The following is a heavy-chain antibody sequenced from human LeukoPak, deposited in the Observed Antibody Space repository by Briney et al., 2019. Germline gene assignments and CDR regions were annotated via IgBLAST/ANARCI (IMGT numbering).Heavy chain of an antibody. J-gene: IGHJ4*02. Sequence: GGSLRLSCAASGFTFSSYSMNWVRQAPGKGLEWVSSISSSSSYIYYADSVKGRFTISRDNAKNSLYLQMNSRRAEDTAVYYCARGRGNNLFDYWGQGTLVTVSS. CDR2: ISSSSSYI. V-gene: IGHV3-21*01. CDR1: GFTFSSYS. D-gene: IGHD1/OR15-1a*01. CDR3: ARGRGNNLFDY.